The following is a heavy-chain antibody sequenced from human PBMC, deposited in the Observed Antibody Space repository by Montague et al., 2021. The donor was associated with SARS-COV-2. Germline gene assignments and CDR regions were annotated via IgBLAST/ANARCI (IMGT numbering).Heavy chain of an antibody. D-gene: IGHD6-13*01. CDR2: ISYDGSNK. CDR3: AIEQLVQFDAIDI. V-gene: IGHV3-30*04. J-gene: IGHJ3*02. CDR1: GFTFSSYA. Sequence: SLRLSCAASGFTFSSYAMHWVRQAPGKGLEWVAVISYDGSNKYYADSVKGRFTISRDNSKNTLYLQMNSLRAEDTAVYYCAIEQLVQFDAIDIWGQGTMVTVSS.